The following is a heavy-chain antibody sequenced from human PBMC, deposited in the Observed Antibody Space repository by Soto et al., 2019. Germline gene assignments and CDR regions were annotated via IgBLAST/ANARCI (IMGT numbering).Heavy chain of an antibody. V-gene: IGHV4-39*01. CDR3: ARHLTEYYYDSSGYSDY. Sequence: PSETLSLTCTVSGGSISSSSYYWGWIRQPPGKGLEWIGSIYYSGSTYYNPSLKSRVTISVDTSKNQFSLKLSSVTAADTAVYYCARHLTEYYYDSSGYSDYWGQGTLVTVSS. D-gene: IGHD3-22*01. CDR2: IYYSGST. J-gene: IGHJ4*02. CDR1: GGSISSSSYY.